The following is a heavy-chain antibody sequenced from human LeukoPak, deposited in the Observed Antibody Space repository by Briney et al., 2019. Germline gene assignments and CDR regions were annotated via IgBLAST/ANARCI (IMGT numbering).Heavy chain of an antibody. J-gene: IGHJ4*02. D-gene: IGHD5-18*01. CDR2: IYSGGST. V-gene: IGHV3-66*01. CDR1: GFTVSSNY. Sequence: GGSLRLSCAASGFTVSSNYMSWVRQAPGKGLEWVSVIYSGGSTYYADSVKGRFTISRDNSKNTLYLQMNSLRAEDTAVYYCAKIRGNGKHLWQGGFDQWGQGTLVTVSS. CDR3: AKIRGNGKHLWQGGFDQ.